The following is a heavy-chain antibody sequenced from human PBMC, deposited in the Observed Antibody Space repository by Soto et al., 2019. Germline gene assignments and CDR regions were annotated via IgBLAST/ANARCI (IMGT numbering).Heavy chain of an antibody. D-gene: IGHD3-10*01. CDR3: ARDFTESQYYYYCMDV. Sequence: EVQLVESGGGLVKPGGSLRLSCVVSGFTFSSYSMNWVRQAPGKGLEWVSSISSSSIYTYYADSVKGRFTISRDNAKNSVYLHMNSLRAEDTAVYYCARDFTESQYYYYCMDVWGKGTTVTVSS. CDR2: ISSSSIYT. V-gene: IGHV3-21*06. CDR1: GFTFSSYS. J-gene: IGHJ6*03.